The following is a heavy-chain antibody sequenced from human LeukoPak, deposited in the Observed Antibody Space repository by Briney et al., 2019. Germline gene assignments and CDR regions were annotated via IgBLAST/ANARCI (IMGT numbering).Heavy chain of an antibody. J-gene: IGHJ4*02. Sequence: GGSLRLPCAASGFTFSSYWMHWVRQAPGKGLVWVSRINSDGSSTSYADSVKGRFTISRDNAKNTLYLQMNSLRAEDTAVYYCARDGYRGLELFDYWGQGTLVTVSS. V-gene: IGHV3-74*01. D-gene: IGHD1-7*01. CDR1: GFTFSSYW. CDR2: INSDGSST. CDR3: ARDGYRGLELFDY.